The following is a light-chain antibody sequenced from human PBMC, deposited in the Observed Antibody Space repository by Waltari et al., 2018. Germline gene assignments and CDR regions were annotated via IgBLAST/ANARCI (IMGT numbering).Light chain of an antibody. CDR1: ENINVW. Sequence: DVQLTQSPSILSASVGDTVSITCRANENINVWVAWFQQKAGKAPTLLIYKASTLESGVPSRFSGSGSGTEFTLTITGLQPDGMATYYCQHYKSIWTFGQGTKLELK. CDR2: KAS. J-gene: IGKJ1*01. CDR3: QHYKSIWT. V-gene: IGKV1-5*03.